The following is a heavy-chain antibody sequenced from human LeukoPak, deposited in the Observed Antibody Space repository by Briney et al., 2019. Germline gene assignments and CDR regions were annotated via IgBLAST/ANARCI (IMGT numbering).Heavy chain of an antibody. CDR2: IYYSGST. V-gene: IGHV4-61*01. D-gene: IGHD2-2*01. J-gene: IGHJ6*02. CDR1: GGSVSSGSYY. Sequence: SETLSLTCTVSGGSVSSGSYYWSWIRQPPGKGLEWIGYIYYSGSTNYNPSLKSRVTMSVDTSKNQFSLKLSSVTAADTAVYYCARVPYCSSTSCYEPYYGMDVWGQGTTVTVSS. CDR3: ARVPYCSSTSCYEPYYGMDV.